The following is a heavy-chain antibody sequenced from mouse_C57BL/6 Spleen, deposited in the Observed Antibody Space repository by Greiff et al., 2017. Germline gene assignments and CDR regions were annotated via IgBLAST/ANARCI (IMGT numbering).Heavy chain of an antibody. V-gene: IGHV1-81*01. CDR2: IYPRSGNT. CDR1: GYTFTSYG. Sequence: VKLQESGAELARPGASVKLSCKASGYTFTSYGISWVKQRTGQGLEWIGEIYPRSGNTYYNEKFKGKATLTADKSSSTAYMELRSLTSEDAAVYFCARSRLYDYDDYYAMDYWGQGTSVTVSS. D-gene: IGHD2-4*01. J-gene: IGHJ4*01. CDR3: ARSRLYDYDDYYAMDY.